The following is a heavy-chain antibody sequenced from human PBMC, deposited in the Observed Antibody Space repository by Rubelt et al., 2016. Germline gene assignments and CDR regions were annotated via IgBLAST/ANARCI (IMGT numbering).Heavy chain of an antibody. Sequence: QVQLVESGGGLVKPGGSLRLSCAASGFTFSSYAMHWVRQAPGKGLEWVAVISYDGSNKYYADSVKGRFTISRDNSKNTLYLQMNSLRAEDTAVYYCARAGVTTAYAFDIWGQGTMVTVSS. CDR3: ARAGVTTAYAFDI. J-gene: IGHJ3*02. D-gene: IGHD4-11*01. V-gene: IGHV3-30*04. CDR2: ISYDGSNK. CDR1: GFTFSSYA.